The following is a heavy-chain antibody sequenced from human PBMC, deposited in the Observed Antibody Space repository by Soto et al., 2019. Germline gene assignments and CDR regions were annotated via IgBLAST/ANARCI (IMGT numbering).Heavy chain of an antibody. V-gene: IGHV3-74*01. Sequence: GGSLRLSCAASGLTFSSYWMHWVRQAPGKGLVWVSRMYTDASSATYADSVKGRFTISRDNAKNTLFLQIDSLRTEDTAVYYCVRGNSGYGNFDYWGEGTLVTVSS. CDR3: VRGNSGYGNFDY. D-gene: IGHD5-12*01. CDR1: GLTFSSYW. CDR2: MYTDASSA. J-gene: IGHJ4*02.